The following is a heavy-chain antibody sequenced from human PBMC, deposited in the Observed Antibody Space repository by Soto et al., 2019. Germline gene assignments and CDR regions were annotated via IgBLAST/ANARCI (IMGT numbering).Heavy chain of an antibody. D-gene: IGHD6-19*01. V-gene: IGHV4-4*07. CDR1: GGSISSYY. Sequence: PSETLSLTCTVSGGSISSYYWSWIRQPAGKGLEWIGRIYTSGSTNYNPSLKSRVTMSVDTSKNQFSLKLSSVTAADTAVYYCAAIPTHGYSSGWYLAWGQGTLVTVSS. J-gene: IGHJ5*02. CDR3: AAIPTHGYSSGWYLA. CDR2: IYTSGST.